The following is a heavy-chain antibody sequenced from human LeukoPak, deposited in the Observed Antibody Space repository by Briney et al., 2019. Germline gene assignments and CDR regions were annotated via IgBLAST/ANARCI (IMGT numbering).Heavy chain of an antibody. Sequence: GASVKISCKASGYTFTSYGISWVRQAPGQGLEWMGGIIPIFGTANYAQKFQGRVTITADESTSTAYMELSSLRSEDTAVYYCAREGWELPHPLDYWGQGTLVTVSS. J-gene: IGHJ4*02. CDR3: AREGWELPHPLDY. D-gene: IGHD1-26*01. V-gene: IGHV1-69*13. CDR2: IIPIFGTA. CDR1: GYTFTSYG.